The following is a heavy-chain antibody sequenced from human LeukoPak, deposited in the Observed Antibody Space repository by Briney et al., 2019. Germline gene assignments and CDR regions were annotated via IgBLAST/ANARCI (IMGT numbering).Heavy chain of an antibody. V-gene: IGHV3-48*02. CDR2: ITGSSSTI. J-gene: IGHJ4*02. D-gene: IGHD6-19*01. CDR3: ARVRITVTGGGYLDY. CDR1: GXTFSSYS. Sequence: PGGSLRLSCAASGXTFSSYSMNWVRQAPGKGLEWISYITGSSSTIYYADSVKGRFTVSRDNAKNSLYLQMNSLRDEDTAVYYCARVRITVTGGGYLDYWGQGTLVTVSS.